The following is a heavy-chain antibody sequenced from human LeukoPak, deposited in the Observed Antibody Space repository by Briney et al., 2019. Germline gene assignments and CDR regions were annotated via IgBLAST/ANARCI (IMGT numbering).Heavy chain of an antibody. V-gene: IGHV3-15*01. Sequence: NTGGSLRLSCAASGFTFSNAWMTWVRQAQGKGLEWVGRIKTKGEGGTVDYAAPVKGRFTISRDDSKNTLYLQMNSLKTEDTAIYYCMSDLDNWGQGTLVTVSS. CDR1: GFTFSNAW. CDR2: IKTKGEGGTV. J-gene: IGHJ4*02. CDR3: MSDLDN.